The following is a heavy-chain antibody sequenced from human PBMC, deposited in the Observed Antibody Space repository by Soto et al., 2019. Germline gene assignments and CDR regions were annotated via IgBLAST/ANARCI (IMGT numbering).Heavy chain of an antibody. CDR1: GFTFSSYS. CDR3: ARARGNDWYEDY. V-gene: IGHV3-21*06. J-gene: IGHJ4*02. Sequence: EVQLVESGGGLVKPGGSLRLSCAASGFTFSSYSFNWVRQAPGKCLEWVSIITPTSTFISYADSVRARFTISRDNAKNSLYLQMDSLGAGDTAVYYCARARGNDWYEDYWGQGTLVTVSS. D-gene: IGHD1-1*01. CDR2: ITPTSTFI.